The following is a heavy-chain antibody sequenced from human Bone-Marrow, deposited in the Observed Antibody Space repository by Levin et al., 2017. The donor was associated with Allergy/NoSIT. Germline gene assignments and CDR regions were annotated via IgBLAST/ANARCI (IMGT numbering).Heavy chain of an antibody. D-gene: IGHD3-16*02. J-gene: IGHJ6*03. CDR1: GFSFSGSA. V-gene: IGHV3-73*01. CDR3: ATTNPSHPGELSTHYYFSMAV. Sequence: KVSCAASGFSFSGSAMHWVRQAPGKGLEWVGRIRSKVNSYATAYAASLRGRFTISRDDSKNTAYLKMNGRKTEDTAVFFCATTNPSHPGELSTHYYFSMAVWGKGTTVTVSS. CDR2: IRSKVNSYAT.